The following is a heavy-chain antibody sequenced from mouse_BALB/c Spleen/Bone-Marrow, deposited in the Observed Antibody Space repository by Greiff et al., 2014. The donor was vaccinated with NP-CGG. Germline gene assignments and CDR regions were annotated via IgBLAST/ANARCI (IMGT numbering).Heavy chain of an antibody. V-gene: IGHV5-6-4*01. CDR2: ISSGGSYT. D-gene: IGHD2-1*01. J-gene: IGHJ3*01. CDR3: TRDRYYGNSFAY. CDR1: GFTFSSYT. Sequence: EVNVVESGGGLVKPGGSLKLSCAASGFTFSSYTMSWNRQTPEKRLEWVATISSGGSYTYYPDSVKGRFTISRDNAKNTLYLQMISLKSEDTAMYYCTRDRYYGNSFAYWGQGTLVTVSA.